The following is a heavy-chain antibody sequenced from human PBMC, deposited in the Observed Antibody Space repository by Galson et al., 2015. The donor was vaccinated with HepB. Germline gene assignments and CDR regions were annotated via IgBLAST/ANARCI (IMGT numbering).Heavy chain of an antibody. D-gene: IGHD4-17*01. J-gene: IGHJ3*02. Sequence: SVKVSCKASGYTFTSYGISWVRQAPGQGLEWMGWISAYNGNTNYAQKLQGRVTTTTDTSTSTAYMELRSLRSDDTAVYYCARHDDYVGHDAFDIWGQGTMVTVSS. CDR3: ARHDDYVGHDAFDI. CDR1: GYTFTSYG. CDR2: ISAYNGNT. V-gene: IGHV1-18*01.